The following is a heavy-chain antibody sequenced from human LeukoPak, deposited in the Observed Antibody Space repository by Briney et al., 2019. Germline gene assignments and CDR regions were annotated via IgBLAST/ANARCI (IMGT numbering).Heavy chain of an antibody. CDR3: ARAPYSSAAFDY. CDR1: GYTLTELS. D-gene: IGHD6-25*01. Sequence: ASVKVSCKVSGYTLTELSMHWVRQAPGKGLEWMGGFDPEDGETIYAQKFQGRVTMTEDTSTDTAYMELSRLRSDDTAVYYCARAPYSSAAFDYWGQGTLVTVSS. V-gene: IGHV1-24*01. J-gene: IGHJ4*02. CDR2: FDPEDGET.